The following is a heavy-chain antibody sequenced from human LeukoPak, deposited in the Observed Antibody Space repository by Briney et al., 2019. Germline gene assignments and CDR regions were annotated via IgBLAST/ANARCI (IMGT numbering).Heavy chain of an antibody. D-gene: IGHD3-22*01. J-gene: IGHJ6*02. V-gene: IGHV4-34*01. CDR2: INHSGST. Sequence: PSETLSLTCAVCGGSYSGYYWSWIRRPPGKGLEWIGEINHSGSTNYNPSLKSRVTISVDTSKNQFSLKLSSVTAADTAVYYCARLDSYYYYGMDVWGQGTTVTVSS. CDR1: GGSYSGYY. CDR3: ARLDSYYYYGMDV.